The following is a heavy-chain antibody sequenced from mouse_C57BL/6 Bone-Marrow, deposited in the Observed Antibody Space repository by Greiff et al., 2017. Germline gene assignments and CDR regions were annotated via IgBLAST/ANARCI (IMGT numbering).Heavy chain of an antibody. V-gene: IGHV1-81*01. CDR1: GYTFTSYG. D-gene: IGHD2-12*01. J-gene: IGHJ4*01. CDR2: IYPRSGNT. Sequence: VMLVESGAELARPGASVKLSCKASGYTFTSYGISWVKQRTGQGLEWIGEIYPRSGNTYYNEKFQGKATLTADKSSSTAYMELRSLTSEDSAVYFCARQRRRKRGYAMDYWGQGTSVTVSS. CDR3: ARQRRRKRGYAMDY.